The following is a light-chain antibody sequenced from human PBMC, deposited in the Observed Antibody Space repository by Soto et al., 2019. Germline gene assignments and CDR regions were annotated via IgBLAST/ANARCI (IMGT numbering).Light chain of an antibody. CDR1: QSISTY. J-gene: IGKJ1*01. Sequence: DIQMTQSPSSLSASLGDRVTITCRASQSISTYLHWYQQTPGKPPELLIYAASNLQSGVPSRFSAGGSGTDFTLPISSLQPEDFATYYCHQGYSAPWTFGQGTKVEIK. CDR3: HQGYSAPWT. V-gene: IGKV1-39*01. CDR2: AAS.